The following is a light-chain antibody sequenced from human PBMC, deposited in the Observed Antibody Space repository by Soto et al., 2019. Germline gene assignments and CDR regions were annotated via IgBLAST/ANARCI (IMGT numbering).Light chain of an antibody. J-gene: IGLJ1*01. Sequence: QSALTQPASVSGSPGQSITISCTGTSSDVGGYNYVSWYQHHPGKAPKLLIYDVSNRPSGVSNRFSGSKSDNTAPLTISGLQPEEEADYYCSSYTTSNTRQIVFGTGTKLTVL. CDR3: SSYTTSNTRQIV. V-gene: IGLV2-14*03. CDR2: DVS. CDR1: SSDVGGYNY.